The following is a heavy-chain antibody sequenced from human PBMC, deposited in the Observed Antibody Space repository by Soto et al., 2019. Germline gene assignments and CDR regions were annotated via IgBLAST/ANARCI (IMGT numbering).Heavy chain of an antibody. V-gene: IGHV4-31*03. D-gene: IGHD2-2*01. CDR2: IYYSGST. Sequence: SETLSLTCTVSGGSISSGGYYWSWIRQHPGKGLEWIGYIYYSGSTYYNPSLKSRVTISVDTSKNQFSLKLSSVTAADTAVYYCARDTSRRRYCSRTSCHYNWFDPWGQGTMVTVYS. J-gene: IGHJ5*02. CDR1: GGSISSGGYY. CDR3: ARDTSRRRYCSRTSCHYNWFDP.